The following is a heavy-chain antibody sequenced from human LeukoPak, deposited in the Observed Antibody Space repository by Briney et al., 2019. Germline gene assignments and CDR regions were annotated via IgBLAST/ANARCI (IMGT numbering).Heavy chain of an antibody. J-gene: IGHJ4*02. CDR3: ARGSNSGSYQIDY. Sequence: SETLSLTCTVSGGSISSYYWSWIRQPPGKGLEWIGYIYYSGSTNYNPSLKSRVTISVDTSKNQFSLKLSSVTAADTAVYYCARGSNSGSYQIDYWGQGTLVTVSS. CDR2: IYYSGST. D-gene: IGHD1-26*01. CDR1: GGSISSYY. V-gene: IGHV4-59*01.